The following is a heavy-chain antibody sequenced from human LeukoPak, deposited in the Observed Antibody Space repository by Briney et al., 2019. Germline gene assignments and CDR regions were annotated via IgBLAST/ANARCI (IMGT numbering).Heavy chain of an antibody. V-gene: IGHV1-58*01. CDR1: GFTFTSSA. J-gene: IGHJ5*02. CDR2: IVVGSGNT. D-gene: IGHD4-17*01. CDR3: AADYGDYAYNWFDP. Sequence: ASVKVSCKASGFTFTSSAVQWVRQARGQRLEWIGWIVVGSGNTNYAQKFQERVTITRDMSTSTAYMELSSLRSEDTAMYYCAADYGDYAYNWFDPWGQGTLVTVSS.